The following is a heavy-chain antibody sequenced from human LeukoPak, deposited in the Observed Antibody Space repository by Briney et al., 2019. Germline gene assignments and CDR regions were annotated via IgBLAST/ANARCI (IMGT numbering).Heavy chain of an antibody. CDR3: AGCIAARSGPENYYYYMDV. D-gene: IGHD6-6*01. Sequence: SVKVSCKASGGTFSSYAISWVRQAPGQGLEWMGGIIPIFGTANYAQKFQGRVTITTDESTSTAYMELSSLRSEDTAVYYCAGCIAARSGPENYYYYMDVWGKGTTVTVSS. V-gene: IGHV1-69*05. CDR2: IIPIFGTA. CDR1: GGTFSSYA. J-gene: IGHJ6*03.